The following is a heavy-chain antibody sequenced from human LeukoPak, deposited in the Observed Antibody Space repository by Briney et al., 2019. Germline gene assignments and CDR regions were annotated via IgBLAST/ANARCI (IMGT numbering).Heavy chain of an antibody. D-gene: IGHD5-24*01. CDR2: ISYDGSNK. CDR3: ARGRDGYSDY. V-gene: IGHV3-30*03. CDR1: GFTFSSYW. Sequence: GGSLRLSCAASGFTFSSYWMSWVRQAPGKGLEWVAFISYDGSNKYYVDSVKGRFTISRDNSKNTVYLQMNSLRPEDTAVYFCARGRDGYSDYWGQGTLVTVSS. J-gene: IGHJ4*02.